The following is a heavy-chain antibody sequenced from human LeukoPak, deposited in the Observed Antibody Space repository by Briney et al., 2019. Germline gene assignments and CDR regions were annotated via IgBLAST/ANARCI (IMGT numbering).Heavy chain of an antibody. J-gene: IGHJ4*02. CDR3: ARGVGSSRVDY. CDR1: GLTFSGSA. CDR2: ISYDGSPK. Sequence: GALRLPCPASGLTFSGSAMHWARKAPGKGLEWVEAISYDGSPKNYANFVKGRLPISRNNSKNTMYLQMNSLRADDTAVYYCARGVGSSRVDYWGQGSLVTASS. D-gene: IGHD1-26*01. V-gene: IGHV3-30-3*01.